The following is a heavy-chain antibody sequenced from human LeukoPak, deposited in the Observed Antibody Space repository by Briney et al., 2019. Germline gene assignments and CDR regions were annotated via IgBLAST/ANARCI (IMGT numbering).Heavy chain of an antibody. D-gene: IGHD3-22*01. Sequence: ASVTVSCKASGYTFTSYGISWVRQAPGQGLEWMGWISPYNGNTDHTQKFQGRVTITTDTFTSTAYMDLRSLRSDDTAVYYCARVKTMIIVVSLFDYWGQGTLVTVSS. CDR2: ISPYNGNT. CDR1: GYTFTSYG. J-gene: IGHJ4*02. V-gene: IGHV1-18*01. CDR3: ARVKTMIIVVSLFDY.